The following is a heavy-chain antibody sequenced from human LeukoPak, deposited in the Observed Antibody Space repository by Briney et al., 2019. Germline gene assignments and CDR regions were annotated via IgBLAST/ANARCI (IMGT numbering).Heavy chain of an antibody. CDR2: IYYSGSS. D-gene: IGHD1-26*01. V-gene: IGHV4-59*01. CDR1: GGSISDYY. Sequence: PSETLSLTCTVSGGSISDYYWNWIRQPPGKGLEWIGYIYYSGSSNYNPSLKSRVTISVDTSKSQFSLKLSSVTAADTAVYYCARALAGRGGIDPRGQGTLVTVSS. J-gene: IGHJ5*02. CDR3: ARALAGRGGIDP.